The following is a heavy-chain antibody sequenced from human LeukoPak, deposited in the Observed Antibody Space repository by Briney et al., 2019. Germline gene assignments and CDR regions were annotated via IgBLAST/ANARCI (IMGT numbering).Heavy chain of an antibody. V-gene: IGHV3-23*01. CDR2: ISGSGGST. D-gene: IGHD5-24*01. Sequence: GGSLRLSCAGSGFNFSSYGIHWVRQAPGKGLEWVSAISGSGGSTYYADSVKGRFTISRDNSKNTLYLQMNSLRAEDTAVYYCAKDRKRWLQSAAFDIWGQGTMVTVSS. J-gene: IGHJ3*02. CDR3: AKDRKRWLQSAAFDI. CDR1: GFNFSSYG.